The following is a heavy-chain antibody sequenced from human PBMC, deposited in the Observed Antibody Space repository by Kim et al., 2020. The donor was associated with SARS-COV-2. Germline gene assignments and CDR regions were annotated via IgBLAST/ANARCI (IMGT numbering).Heavy chain of an antibody. Sequence: SETLSLTCTVSGGSISSYYWSWIRQPPGKGLEWIGYIYDSGSTNYNPSLNSRVTISVDTSKKQFSLKLSSVTAADTAVYYCARVGRGGYYYGMDVWGQGTTVTVSS. CDR1: GGSISSYY. CDR2: IYDSGST. V-gene: IGHV4-59*08. D-gene: IGHD3-16*01. J-gene: IGHJ6*02. CDR3: ARVGRGGYYYGMDV.